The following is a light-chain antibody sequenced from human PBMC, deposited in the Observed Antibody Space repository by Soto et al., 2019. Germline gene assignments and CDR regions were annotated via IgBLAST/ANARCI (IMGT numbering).Light chain of an antibody. J-gene: IGLJ1*01. CDR3: SSYAGITPYV. V-gene: IGLV2-8*01. CDR1: SSDVGGYTY. CDR2: EVS. Sequence: QSVLTQPPSASGSPGQSVTISCTGTSSDVGGYTYVSWYQQHPGKAPKLMIYEVSKRPSGVPDRLSGSKSGNTASLTVSGLQAEDEADYYCSSYAGITPYVFGTGTKVTVL.